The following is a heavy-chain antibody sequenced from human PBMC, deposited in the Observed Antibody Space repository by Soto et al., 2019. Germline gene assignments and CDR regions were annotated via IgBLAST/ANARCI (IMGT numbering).Heavy chain of an antibody. CDR2: IYYSGST. D-gene: IGHD3-22*01. J-gene: IGHJ3*02. V-gene: IGHV4-59*01. CDR3: ARSLNYYDSSGSHDAFDI. CDR1: GGSISSYY. Sequence: PSETLSLTCTVSGGSISSYYWSWIRQPPGKGLEWIWYIYYSGSTNYNPSLKSRVTISVDSSKNQFSLKLSSVTAADTAVYYCARSLNYYDSSGSHDAFDIWGQGTMVTVSS.